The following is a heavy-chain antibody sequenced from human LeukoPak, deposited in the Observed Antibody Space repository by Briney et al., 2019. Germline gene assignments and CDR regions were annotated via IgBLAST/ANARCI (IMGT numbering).Heavy chain of an antibody. J-gene: IGHJ4*02. CDR1: GGSISSHY. Sequence: SETLSLTCTVSGGSISSHYWSWIRQPPGKGLEWIGYIYYSGSTNYNPSLKSRVTISVDTSKNQFSLKLSSVTAADTAVYYCARAYGDYVHYFDYWGQGTLVTVSS. CDR3: ARAYGDYVHYFDY. CDR2: IYYSGST. V-gene: IGHV4-59*11. D-gene: IGHD4-17*01.